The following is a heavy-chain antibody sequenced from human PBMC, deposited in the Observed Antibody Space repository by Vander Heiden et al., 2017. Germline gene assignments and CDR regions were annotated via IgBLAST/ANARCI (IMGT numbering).Heavy chain of an antibody. J-gene: IGHJ6*02. CDR2: NSGSGGST. CDR1: GSTFTRYP. CDR3: AISDYGDFRSYYYGMDV. V-gene: IGHV3-23*01. Sequence: EVQRLESGGGLVQPGGALRLSCAASGSTFTRYPMSWVRQAPGKGLEWVSANSGSGGSTYYADSVKGRFTISRDNSKNTLYLQMNSLRAEDTAVYYCAISDYGDFRSYYYGMDVWGQGTTVTVSS. D-gene: IGHD4-17*01.